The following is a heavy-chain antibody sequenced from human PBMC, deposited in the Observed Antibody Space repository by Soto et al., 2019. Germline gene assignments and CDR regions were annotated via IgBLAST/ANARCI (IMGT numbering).Heavy chain of an antibody. V-gene: IGHV3-23*05. J-gene: IGHJ4*02. CDR1: GFIFNNYA. CDR2: LSGSDSS. Sequence: GGSLRLSCAASGFIFNNYAMTWVRQAPGKGLECGSILSGSDSSYVKGRLTISRDNIRNILYLQLNSLRAEDTAMYNCARCSDNCPYLPLDYQGQLALVTVSS. CDR3: ARCSDNCPYLPLDY. D-gene: IGHD2-15*01.